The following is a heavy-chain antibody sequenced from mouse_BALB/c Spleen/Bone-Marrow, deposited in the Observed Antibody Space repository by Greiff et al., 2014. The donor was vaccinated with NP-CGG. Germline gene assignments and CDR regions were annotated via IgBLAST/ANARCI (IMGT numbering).Heavy chain of an antibody. J-gene: IGHJ4*01. V-gene: IGHV1-69*01. Sequence: VQLQQSGAELVMPGASVKMSCKASGYTFTDYWMHWVKQRPGQGLEWIGAIDTSDSYTSYNQKFKGKATLTVDESSSTAYMQLSILTSEDSAVYYCAREDYGYGAMDYWGQGTSVTVSS. CDR3: AREDYGYGAMDY. CDR2: IDTSDSYT. D-gene: IGHD2-2*01. CDR1: GYTFTDYW.